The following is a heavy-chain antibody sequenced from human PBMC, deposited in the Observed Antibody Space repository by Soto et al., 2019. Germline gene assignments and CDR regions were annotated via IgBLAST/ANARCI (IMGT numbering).Heavy chain of an antibody. CDR3: AKDPLYDYVWVWGAFDI. Sequence: GGSLRLSCAASGFTFSSYAMSWVRQAPGKGLEWVSGISGSGGSTYYGDSVKGRFTISRDNSKKTLYLQMNSLRAEDTAIYYCAKDPLYDYVWVWGAFDIWGQGTVVTVSS. J-gene: IGHJ3*02. CDR2: ISGSGGST. V-gene: IGHV3-23*01. D-gene: IGHD3-16*01. CDR1: GFTFSSYA.